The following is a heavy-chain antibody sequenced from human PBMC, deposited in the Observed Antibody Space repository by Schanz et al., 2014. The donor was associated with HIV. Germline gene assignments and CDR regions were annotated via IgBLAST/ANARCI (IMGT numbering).Heavy chain of an antibody. CDR3: VRLMSSDYDFYHYGMDV. V-gene: IGHV3-7*01. CDR1: GFTFSSYG. J-gene: IGHJ6*02. CDR2: IKQDESEK. Sequence: VQLVESGGGVVQPGRSLRLSCAASGFTFSSYGMHWVRQAPGKGLEWVANIKQDESEKYYADSVKGRFTIARDNAKNTLYLQMNSLRAEDTAVYYCVRLMSSDYDFYHYGMDVWGQGTTVIVSS. D-gene: IGHD4-17*01.